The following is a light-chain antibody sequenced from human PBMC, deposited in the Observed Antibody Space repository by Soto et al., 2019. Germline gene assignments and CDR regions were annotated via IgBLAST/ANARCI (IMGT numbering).Light chain of an antibody. CDR3: QQYDIYSRT. Sequence: DIQMTQSPSTLSASVGDRVTITCRASQSISSSLAWYQQKPGKAPKLLIYDASTLQSGVPSRFSGSGYGTEFTLTISSLQPVDFATYYCQQYDIYSRTFGQGTKVEIK. CDR1: QSISSS. CDR2: DAS. J-gene: IGKJ1*01. V-gene: IGKV1-5*01.